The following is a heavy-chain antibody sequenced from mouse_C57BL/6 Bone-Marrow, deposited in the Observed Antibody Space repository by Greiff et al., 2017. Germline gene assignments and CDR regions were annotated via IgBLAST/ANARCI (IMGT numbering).Heavy chain of an antibody. Sequence: RVESGASVTLSCKASGYTFTDYEMHWVKQTPVHGLEWIGAIDPETGGTAYNQKFKGKAILTADKSSSTAYMELRSLTSEDSAVYYCTRSGNPFAYWGQGTLVTVSA. CDR2: IDPETGGT. V-gene: IGHV1-15*01. D-gene: IGHD2-1*01. CDR3: TRSGNPFAY. J-gene: IGHJ3*01. CDR1: GYTFTDYE.